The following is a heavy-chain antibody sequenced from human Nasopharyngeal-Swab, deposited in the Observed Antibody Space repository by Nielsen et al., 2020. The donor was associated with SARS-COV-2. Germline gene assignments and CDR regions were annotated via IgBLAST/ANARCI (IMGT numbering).Heavy chain of an antibody. D-gene: IGHD3-3*01. CDR3: ASGRFLGWLLGYYGMDV. CDR2: IYYSGST. CDR1: AASATMVSYY. V-gene: IGHV4-61*01. Sequence: SLSPACIVYAASATMVSYYWGWIRHPPGKGLEWFGYIYYSGSTNYNPSLKSRVTISEDTSKNQFSLKLSSVTAADTAVYYCASGRFLGWLLGYYGMDVWGQGTTVTVSS. J-gene: IGHJ6*02.